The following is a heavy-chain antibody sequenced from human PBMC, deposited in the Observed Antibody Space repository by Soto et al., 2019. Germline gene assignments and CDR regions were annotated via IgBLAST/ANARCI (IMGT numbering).Heavy chain of an antibody. J-gene: IGHJ4*02. CDR3: ARWAQLKPRFDY. CDR1: GGSISSGGNY. CDR2: IYYSGST. D-gene: IGHD1-1*01. Sequence: QVQLQESGPGLVKPSQTLSLTCTVSGGSISSGGNYWIWIRQHPGKGLEVIGYIYYSGSTYYNPSLKSRETISVDTSKKQFSLNLSSVTAADTVVYYCARWAQLKPRFDYRGQGTLVTVSS. V-gene: IGHV4-31*03.